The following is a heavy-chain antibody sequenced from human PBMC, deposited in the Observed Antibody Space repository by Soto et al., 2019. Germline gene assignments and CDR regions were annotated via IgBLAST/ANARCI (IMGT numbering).Heavy chain of an antibody. D-gene: IGHD1-1*01. Sequence: LSLTCAVSGGSISSGGYSWNWIRQPLGKGLEWIGYIYHSGSTYYNPSLKSRVTISVDKSKNQFSLKLTSVTAADTAVYYCARDQLEGNWFYPWGQGTLVTVSS. CDR1: GGSISSGGYS. CDR2: IYHSGST. J-gene: IGHJ5*02. CDR3: ARDQLEGNWFYP. V-gene: IGHV4-30-2*01.